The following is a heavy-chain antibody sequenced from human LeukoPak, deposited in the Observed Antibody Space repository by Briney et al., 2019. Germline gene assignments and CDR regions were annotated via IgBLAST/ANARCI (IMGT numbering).Heavy chain of an antibody. D-gene: IGHD6-13*01. CDR3: AFQYSSSWYYYMDV. J-gene: IGHJ6*03. V-gene: IGHV3-21*01. CDR1: GFTFSSYS. CDR2: ISSSSSYI. Sequence: GRALRLSCAASGFTFSSYSMNWVRQAPGKGLEWVSSISSSSSYIYYADSVKGRFTISRDNAKNSLYLQMNSLGAEDTAVYYCAFQYSSSWYYYMDVWGKGTTVTVSS.